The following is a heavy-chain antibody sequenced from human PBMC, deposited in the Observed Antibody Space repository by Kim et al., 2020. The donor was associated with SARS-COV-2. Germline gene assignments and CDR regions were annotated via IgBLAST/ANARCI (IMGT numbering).Heavy chain of an antibody. CDR1: GFTFSSYS. Sequence: GGSLRLSCAASGFTFSSYSMNWVRQAPGKGLEWVSYISSSSSTIYYADSVKGRFTISRDNAKNSLYLQMNSLRDEDTAVYYCARDRPRFTVTTGWWFDPWGQGTLVTVSS. CDR3: ARDRPRFTVTTGWWFDP. D-gene: IGHD4-4*01. CDR2: ISSSSSTI. V-gene: IGHV3-48*02. J-gene: IGHJ5*02.